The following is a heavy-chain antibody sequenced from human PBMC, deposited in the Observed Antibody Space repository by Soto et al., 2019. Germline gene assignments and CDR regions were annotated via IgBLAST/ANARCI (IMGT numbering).Heavy chain of an antibody. CDR3: ARLYKGYQDSRTYYLFDF. Sequence: QVQLQESGPGLLKPSETLSLTCTVSGGSIFSHYWTWIRQPPGKGLEWIAYISYTGETTENPSLQSRVAMSIDTSKNQFSLKLTSVTAADTAVYYCARLYKGYQDSRTYYLFDFWGQGTLVTVS. V-gene: IGHV4-59*08. J-gene: IGHJ4*02. D-gene: IGHD3-10*01. CDR2: ISYTGET. CDR1: GGSIFSHY.